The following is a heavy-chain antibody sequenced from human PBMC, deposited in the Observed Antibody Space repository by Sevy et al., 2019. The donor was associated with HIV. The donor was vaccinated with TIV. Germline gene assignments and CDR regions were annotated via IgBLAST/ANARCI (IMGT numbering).Heavy chain of an antibody. CDR1: GYTFTDDY. V-gene: IGHV1-2*06. CDR3: ARDAAGGTTNSGMDV. CDR2: IYPNSGGT. D-gene: IGHD1-7*01. Sequence: ASVKVSCKASGYTFTDDYLHWVRQAPGQGLEWMGRIYPNSGGTNYAQKFKGRVTMTRDTSISTAYMELSRLRPDDTAVYFCARDAAGGTTNSGMDVWGQGTTVTVSS. J-gene: IGHJ6*02.